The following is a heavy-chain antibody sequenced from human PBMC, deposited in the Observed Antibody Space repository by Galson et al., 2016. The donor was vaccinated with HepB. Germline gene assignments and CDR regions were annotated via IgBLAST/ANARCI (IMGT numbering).Heavy chain of an antibody. CDR2: ISPTFGAA. CDR3: ARIARETIFFGSSGYYGFED. V-gene: IGHV1-69*06. Sequence: SVKVSCKASGGTSNNFALSWVRQAPGQGLQWMGGISPTFGAANYAQTFQGRVTITADKSTSTAYLELSSLTSEDTAIYYCARIARETIFFGSSGYYGFEDWGQGTRVTVSS. CDR1: GGTSNNFA. D-gene: IGHD6-19*01. J-gene: IGHJ4*02.